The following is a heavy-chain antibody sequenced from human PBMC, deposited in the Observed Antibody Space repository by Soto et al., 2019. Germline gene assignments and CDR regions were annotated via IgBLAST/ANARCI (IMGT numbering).Heavy chain of an antibody. Sequence: PGGSLRLSCAASGFTFSSYGMHWVRQASGKGLEWVAVISYDGSNKYYADSVKGRFTISRDNSKNTLYLQMNSLRAEDTAVYYCANLPDKDTQSDYWGQGTLVTVSS. D-gene: IGHD2-2*02. CDR3: ANLPDKDTQSDY. J-gene: IGHJ4*02. CDR2: ISYDGSNK. CDR1: GFTFSSYG. V-gene: IGHV3-30*18.